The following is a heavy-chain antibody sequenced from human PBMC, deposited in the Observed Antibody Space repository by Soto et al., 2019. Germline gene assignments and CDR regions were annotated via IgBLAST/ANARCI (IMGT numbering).Heavy chain of an antibody. Sequence: GGSLRLSCAASGFTFSSYAMHWVRQAPGKGLEWVSTISGSGGSTYYADSVKGRFTISRDNSKNTLYLQMQSLGAEDTAIYYCAKSSLYCSGTTCISFDYWGQGTLVTVS. CDR2: ISGSGGST. D-gene: IGHD2-2*01. CDR1: GFTFSSYA. J-gene: IGHJ4*02. V-gene: IGHV3-23*01. CDR3: AKSSLYCSGTTCISFDY.